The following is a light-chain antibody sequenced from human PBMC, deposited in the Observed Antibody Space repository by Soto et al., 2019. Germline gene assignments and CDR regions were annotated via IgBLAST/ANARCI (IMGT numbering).Light chain of an antibody. Sequence: QSVLTQPPSASGTPGQRVTISCSGSSSNIGSNYVYWYQQLPGTAPKLLIYRNNQRPSGVPDRYSGSKSGTSASLALSGLRSEDEADYYCAAWDDSLSGYGVGTGTKVTVL. CDR2: RNN. CDR1: SSNIGSNY. V-gene: IGLV1-47*01. CDR3: AAWDDSLSGYG. J-gene: IGLJ1*01.